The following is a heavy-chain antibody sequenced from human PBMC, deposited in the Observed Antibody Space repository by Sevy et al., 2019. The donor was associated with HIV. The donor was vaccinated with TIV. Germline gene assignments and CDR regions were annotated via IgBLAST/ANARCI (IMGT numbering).Heavy chain of an antibody. Sequence: GGYLRLSCTASGFTFGAYAMNWVRQAPGEGLEWVSGIGASGVATYYADSVKGRFTVSRENSNNTLFLQMNSLRVEDSAIYYCARRRGADCDYVGLDPWGQGTPVTVSS. CDR1: GFTFGAYA. D-gene: IGHD4-17*01. J-gene: IGHJ5*02. CDR3: ARRRGADCDYVGLDP. CDR2: IGASGVAT. V-gene: IGHV3-23*01.